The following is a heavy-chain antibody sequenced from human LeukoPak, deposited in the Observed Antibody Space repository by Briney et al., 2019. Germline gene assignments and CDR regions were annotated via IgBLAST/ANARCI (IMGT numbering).Heavy chain of an antibody. D-gene: IGHD3-22*01. CDR3: ARGSGYYNWFDP. V-gene: IGHV4-59*01. CDR1: GGSISSYY. J-gene: IGHJ5*02. Sequence: PSETLSLTCTISGGSISSYYWTWIRQPPGKGLEWIGYIYYSGSTNYNPSLKSRVTISVDTSKNQVSLKLSSVTAADTAVYYCARGSGYYNWFDPWGQGTLVTVSS. CDR2: IYYSGST.